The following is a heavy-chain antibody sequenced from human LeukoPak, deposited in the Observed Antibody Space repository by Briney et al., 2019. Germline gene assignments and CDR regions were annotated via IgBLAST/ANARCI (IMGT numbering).Heavy chain of an antibody. CDR3: ARGVRYCDSSGSFDY. CDR2: ISAYNGNT. V-gene: IGHV1-18*01. J-gene: IGHJ4*02. CDR1: GYTFTSYG. D-gene: IGHD3-22*01. Sequence: ASVKVSCKASGYTFTSYGISWVRQAPGQGLEWMGWISAYNGNTNYAQKLQGRVTMTTDTSTSTAYMELRSLRSDDTAVYYCARGVRYCDSSGSFDYWGQGTLVTVSS.